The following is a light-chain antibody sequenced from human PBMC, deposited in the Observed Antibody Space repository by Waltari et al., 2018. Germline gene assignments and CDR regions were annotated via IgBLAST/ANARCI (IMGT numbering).Light chain of an antibody. CDR2: EAS. V-gene: IGKV3-20*01. J-gene: IGKJ1*01. CDR1: QSVSKY. Sequence: EVVLTQSPGTLSLSPGERAPLSCRASQSVSKYLAWYQQKPGQAPRLLIYEASTRDTGSPDRSSGSGWGTDVSLTISRLEPEDFAVYYCQKYETLPATFGQGTKV. CDR3: QKYETLPAT.